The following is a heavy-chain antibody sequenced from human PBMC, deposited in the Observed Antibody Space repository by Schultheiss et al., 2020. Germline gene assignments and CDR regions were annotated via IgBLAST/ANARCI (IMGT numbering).Heavy chain of an antibody. J-gene: IGHJ6*02. D-gene: IGHD7-27*01. CDR3: ARVRWGLSGMDV. Sequence: SATLSLTCAVYGGSFSGYYWSWIRQPPGKGLEWIGTIYYSGSTYYNPSLKSRVTISVDTSKNQFSLKLSSVTAADTAVYYCARVRWGLSGMDVWGQGTTVTGSS. V-gene: IGHV4-34*01. CDR1: GGSFSGYY. CDR2: IYYSGST.